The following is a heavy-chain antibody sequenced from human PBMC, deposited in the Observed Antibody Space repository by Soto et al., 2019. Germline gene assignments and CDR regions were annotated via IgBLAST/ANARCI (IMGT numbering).Heavy chain of an antibody. V-gene: IGHV4-39*01. Sequence: SQTLSLPCPVSGGSISSSSYYWGWIRQPPGKGLEWIGSIYYSGSTYYNPSLKSRVTLSVDTSKNQFSLKLSSVTAADTAVYYCAIGRYSSSWYSGTTTTNWFDPWGQGTLVTVSS. D-gene: IGHD6-13*01. J-gene: IGHJ5*02. CDR1: GGSISSSSYY. CDR2: IYYSGST. CDR3: AIGRYSSSWYSGTTTTNWFDP.